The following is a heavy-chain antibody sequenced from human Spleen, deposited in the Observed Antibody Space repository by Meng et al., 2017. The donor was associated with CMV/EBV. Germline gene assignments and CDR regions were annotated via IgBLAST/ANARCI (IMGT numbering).Heavy chain of an antibody. CDR2: IDYSGSTA. Sequence: GESLKISCAASGFTFSSYAMSWVRQAPGEGLEWVSTIDYSGSTAYYAASVKGRFTVSRDNSKNTLYLQMNSPRAEDTAVYYCAKSPGSTSSRNYNWFDPWGQGALVTVSS. CDR1: GFTFSSYA. V-gene: IGHV3-23*01. CDR3: AKSPGSTSSRNYNWFDP. D-gene: IGHD2-2*01. J-gene: IGHJ5*02.